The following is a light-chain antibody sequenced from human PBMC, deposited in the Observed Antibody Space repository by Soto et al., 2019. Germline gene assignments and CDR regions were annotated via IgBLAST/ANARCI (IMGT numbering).Light chain of an antibody. CDR3: CPYAGTTTFVA. J-gene: IGLJ2*01. V-gene: IGLV2-23*03. CDR2: EGS. CDR1: SSALGSSNL. Sequence: QSALSQPASVSGSPGQSITISCTGASSALGSSNLVSWYQQYPGKAPKLVIYEGSKRPSGVSYRFSGSTSGNTASLTISGLQADDEADYSCCPYAGTTTFVAFGGGTKLTVL.